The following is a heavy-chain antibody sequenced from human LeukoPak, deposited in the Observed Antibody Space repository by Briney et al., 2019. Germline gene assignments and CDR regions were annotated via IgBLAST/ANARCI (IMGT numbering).Heavy chain of an antibody. CDR1: GYTFTGYY. V-gene: IGHV1-2*02. D-gene: IGHD3-22*01. CDR3: ARAGSGYYYDSSGYQHDY. J-gene: IGHJ4*02. CDR2: INPNSGGT. Sequence: ASVKVSCKASGYTFTGYYMHWVRQAPGQGLEWMGWINPNSGGTNYAQKLQGRVTMTTDTSTSTAYMELRSLRSDDTAVYYCARAGSGYYYDSSGYQHDYWGRGTLVTVSS.